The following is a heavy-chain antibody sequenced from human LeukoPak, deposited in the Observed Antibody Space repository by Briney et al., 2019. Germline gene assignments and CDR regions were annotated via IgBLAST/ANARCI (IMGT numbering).Heavy chain of an antibody. CDR1: NYTFTSYG. D-gene: IGHD2-15*01. V-gene: IGHV1-18*01. CDR3: ARLLWVGDEYFFDY. CDR2: ISAYNGNA. Sequence: ASVKVSCEASNYTFTSYGLSWVRQAPGQGLQWMGWISAYNGNAKYAQKFQDRVTLTTDTSTSTSSMELRSLRSDDTAIYYCARLLWVGDEYFFDYWGQGTLVTVSS. J-gene: IGHJ4*02.